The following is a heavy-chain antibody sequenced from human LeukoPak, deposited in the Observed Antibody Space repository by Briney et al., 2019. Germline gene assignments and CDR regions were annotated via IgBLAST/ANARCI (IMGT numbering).Heavy chain of an antibody. D-gene: IGHD1-26*01. J-gene: IGHJ4*02. V-gene: IGHV3-23*01. CDR2: TSGSGGST. Sequence: PGASLRLSCAASGFTFSSYAMSWVRQAPGKGLEWVSTTSGSGGSTYYADSVKGRFTISRDNSKNTLYLQMNSLRAEDTAVYYCAKDQKGARGYYEVDYWGQGTLVTVSS. CDR1: GFTFSSYA. CDR3: AKDQKGARGYYEVDY.